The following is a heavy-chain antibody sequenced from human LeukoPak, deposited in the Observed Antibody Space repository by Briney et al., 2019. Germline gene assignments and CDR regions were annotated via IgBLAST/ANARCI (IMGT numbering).Heavy chain of an antibody. V-gene: IGHV1-46*01. CDR3: ASVLYCGADCYSGRYFFDY. CDR2: INPSGDST. Sequence: ASVKVSCKASGYTFTSYDTHWVRQAPGLGLEWMGIINPSGDSTSYAQKFQGRVTMTRDTSTSTVYMELSSLRSEDTAVYYCASVLYCGADCYSGRYFFDYWGQGTLVTVSS. D-gene: IGHD2-21*02. CDR1: GYTFTSYD. J-gene: IGHJ4*02.